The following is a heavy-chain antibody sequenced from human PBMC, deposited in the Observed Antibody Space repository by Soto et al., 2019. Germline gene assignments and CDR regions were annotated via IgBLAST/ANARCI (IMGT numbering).Heavy chain of an antibody. V-gene: IGHV1-18*01. CDR1: GHTFTSYG. CDR3: ARERMVRGVMGPYYYYYGMDV. Sequence: ASVKVSCKASGHTFTSYGISWVRQAPGQGLEWMGWISAYNGNTNYAQKLQGRVTMTTDTSTSTAYMELRSLRSDDTAVYYCARERMVRGVMGPYYYYYGMDVWGQGTTVTVSS. D-gene: IGHD3-10*01. CDR2: ISAYNGNT. J-gene: IGHJ6*02.